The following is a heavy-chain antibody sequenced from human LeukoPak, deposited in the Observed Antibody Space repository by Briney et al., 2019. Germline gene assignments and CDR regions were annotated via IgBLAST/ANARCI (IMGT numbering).Heavy chain of an antibody. CDR3: ARMRSGYDAFDY. CDR2: INHSGST. CDR1: GGSFSGYY. D-gene: IGHD5-12*01. J-gene: IGHJ4*02. Sequence: PSETLSLTCAVYGGSFSGYYWSWIRQPPGKGLEWIGEINHSGSTNYNPSLKSRVTISVVTSKNQFSLKLSSVTAADTAVYYCARMRSGYDAFDYWGQGTLVTVSS. V-gene: IGHV4-34*01.